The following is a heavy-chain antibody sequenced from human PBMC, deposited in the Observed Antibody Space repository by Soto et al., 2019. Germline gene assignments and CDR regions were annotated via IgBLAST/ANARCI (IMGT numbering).Heavy chain of an antibody. CDR1: GGSFSGYY. CDR3: ARGPIVVVPAARSLRYYYGMDV. J-gene: IGHJ6*02. D-gene: IGHD2-2*01. V-gene: IGHV4-34*01. CDR2: INHSGST. Sequence: QVQLQQWGAGLLKPSETLSLTCAVYGGSFSGYYWSWIRQPPGKGLEWIGEINHSGSTNYNPSLKSRVTISVDTSKNQFSLKLSSVTAADTAVYYCARGPIVVVPAARSLRYYYGMDVWGQGTTVTVSS.